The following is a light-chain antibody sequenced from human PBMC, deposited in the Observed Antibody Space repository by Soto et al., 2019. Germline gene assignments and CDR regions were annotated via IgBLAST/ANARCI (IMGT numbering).Light chain of an antibody. V-gene: IGLV2-14*01. Sequence: QSALTQPASVSESPGQSITISCTGTNSDIGAYNYVSWYQHHPGKAPKLIIYEVTNRPSGVSNRFSASKSGNTAYLTISGLQAEDEADYYCNSYTTTYTLVFGTGTKLTVL. J-gene: IGLJ1*01. CDR2: EVT. CDR1: NSDIGAYNY. CDR3: NSYTTTYTLV.